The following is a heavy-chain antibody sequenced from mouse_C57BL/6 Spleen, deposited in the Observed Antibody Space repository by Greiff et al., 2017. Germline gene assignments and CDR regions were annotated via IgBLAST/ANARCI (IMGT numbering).Heavy chain of an antibody. D-gene: IGHD2-5*01. Sequence: VQLQQSGAELVKPGASVKMSCKASGYTFTTYPIEWMKQNHGKSLEWIGNFHPYNDDTKYNDKFKGKATLTVEKSSSTVYLELSRLTSDDSAVYYCARGAYNSNPYWYFDVWGTGTTVTVSS. V-gene: IGHV1-47*01. J-gene: IGHJ1*03. CDR1: GYTFTTYP. CDR3: ARGAYNSNPYWYFDV. CDR2: FHPYNDDT.